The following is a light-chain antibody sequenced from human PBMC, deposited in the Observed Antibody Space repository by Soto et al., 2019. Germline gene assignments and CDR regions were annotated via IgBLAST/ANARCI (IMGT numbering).Light chain of an antibody. V-gene: IGKV3-20*01. J-gene: IGKJ2*01. CDR1: QSNSSSY. Sequence: EIVLTQSPGTRSLSPGERATLSCRASQSNSSSYLAWYQQKPGQAPRLLIYGASSRATGIPDRFSGSGSGTDFTLTISRLEPEDVAVYYCQQYGSSPYTFGQGTKLEIK. CDR3: QQYGSSPYT. CDR2: GAS.